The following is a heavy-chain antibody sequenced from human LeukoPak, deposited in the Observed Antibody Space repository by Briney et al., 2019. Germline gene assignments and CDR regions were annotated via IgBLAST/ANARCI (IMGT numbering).Heavy chain of an antibody. V-gene: IGHV3-64D*06. D-gene: IGHD5-12*01. CDR2: ISSNGGKT. Sequence: PGRSLRLSCSASGITFSSYAMHWVRQAPGKGLEYVSAISSNGGKTYYADSVKGRFTISRDNSKNTLYLQMTSLRAEDTAVYHCVKDRDSGYDSLDYWGQGTLVTVSS. J-gene: IGHJ4*02. CDR1: GITFSSYA. CDR3: VKDRDSGYDSLDY.